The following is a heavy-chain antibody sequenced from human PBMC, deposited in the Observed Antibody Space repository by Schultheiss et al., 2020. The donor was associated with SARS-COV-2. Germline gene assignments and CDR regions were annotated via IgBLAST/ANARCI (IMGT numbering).Heavy chain of an antibody. CDR1: GFTFSSYE. Sequence: GGSLRLSCAASGFTFSSYEMNWVRQAPGKGLEWVSYISSSGSTIYYADSVKGRFTISRDNSKNTLYLQMNSLRAEDTAVYYCAKSWDIVATFDYWGQGTLVTVSS. J-gene: IGHJ4*02. V-gene: IGHV3-48*03. CDR3: AKSWDIVATFDY. CDR2: ISSSGSTI. D-gene: IGHD5-12*01.